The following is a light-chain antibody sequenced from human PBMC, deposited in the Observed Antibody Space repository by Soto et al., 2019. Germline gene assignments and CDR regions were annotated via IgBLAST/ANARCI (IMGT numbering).Light chain of an antibody. V-gene: IGKV3-20*01. J-gene: IGKJ5*01. CDR3: QQYGSSAT. Sequence: EIVLTQSPGTLSLSPGERATLSSRASQSVSSTYLAWYQQKPGQAPRLLSYGASSRATGIPDRFSGSGSGTDFTLTISKLEPEDFAVYYCQQYGSSATFGQGTRLEIK. CDR1: QSVSSTY. CDR2: GAS.